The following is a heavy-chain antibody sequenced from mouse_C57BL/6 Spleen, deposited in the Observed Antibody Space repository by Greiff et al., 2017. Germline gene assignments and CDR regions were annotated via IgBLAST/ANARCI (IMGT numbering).Heavy chain of an antibody. CDR2: IDPSDSET. J-gene: IGHJ4*01. CDR3: ARRYPHYAMDY. Sequence: QVQLQQPGAELVRPGSSVKLSCKASGYTFTSYWMHWVKQRPIQGLEWIGNIDPSDSETHYNQKFKDKATLTVDKSSSTAYMQLSSLTSEDSAVYYCARRYPHYAMDYWGQGTSVTFSS. CDR1: GYTFTSYW. V-gene: IGHV1-52*01.